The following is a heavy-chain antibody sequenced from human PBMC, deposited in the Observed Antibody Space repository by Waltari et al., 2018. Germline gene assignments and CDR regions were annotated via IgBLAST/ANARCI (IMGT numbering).Heavy chain of an antibody. D-gene: IGHD6-19*01. CDR3: AKDHSSGWYFPGY. Sequence: QVQLVESGGGVVQPGGSLRLSCAASGFTFSSYGMHWVRQAPGKGREWVACIRDDGSNKYYADSVKGRFTISRDNSKNTLYLQMNSLRAEDTAVYYCAKDHSSGWYFPGYWGQGTLVTVSS. V-gene: IGHV3-30*02. J-gene: IGHJ4*02. CDR1: GFTFSSYG. CDR2: IRDDGSNK.